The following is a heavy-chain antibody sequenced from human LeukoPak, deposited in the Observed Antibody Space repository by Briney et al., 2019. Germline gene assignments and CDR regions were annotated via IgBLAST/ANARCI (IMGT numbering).Heavy chain of an antibody. V-gene: IGHV3-30*03. Sequence: GGSLRLSCAASGFTFSSYGMHWFRQAPGKGLEWVAVISYDGSNKYYADSVKGRFTISRDNSKNTLYLQMNSLRAEDTAVYYCTTGSGSYYYWGQGTLVTVSS. CDR3: TTGSGSYYY. CDR1: GFTFSSYG. CDR2: ISYDGSNK. D-gene: IGHD3-10*01. J-gene: IGHJ4*02.